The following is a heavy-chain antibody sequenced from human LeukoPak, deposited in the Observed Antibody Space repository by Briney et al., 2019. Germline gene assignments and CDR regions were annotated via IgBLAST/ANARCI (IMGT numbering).Heavy chain of an antibody. D-gene: IGHD3-22*01. CDR1: GDSISSGGYS. CDR2: IYNSGST. CDR3: ARNGDDSSDYYYFDY. J-gene: IGHJ4*02. Sequence: ESSETPSLTCAVSGDSISSGGYSWSWIRQPPGKGLEWIGYIYNSGSTKYNPSLKSRVTISVDTSKNQFSLKLNSVTAADTAIYYCARNGDDSSDYYYFDYWGQGTPVTVSS. V-gene: IGHV4-30-4*07.